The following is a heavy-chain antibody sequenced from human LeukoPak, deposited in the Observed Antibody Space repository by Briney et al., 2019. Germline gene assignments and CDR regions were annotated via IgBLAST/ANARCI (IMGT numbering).Heavy chain of an antibody. V-gene: IGHV5-51*01. CDR2: IYPGDSDT. Sequence: KHGESLKISCKGSGYTFTTYWIAWVRQMPGKGLEWMGLIYPGDSDTRYSPSFQGQVTFSADKSVNTAYLEWSSLNASDTAMYYSARRGSDYGDFDYWGQGTLVTVSS. D-gene: IGHD4-17*01. CDR1: GYTFTTYW. CDR3: ARRGSDYGDFDY. J-gene: IGHJ4*02.